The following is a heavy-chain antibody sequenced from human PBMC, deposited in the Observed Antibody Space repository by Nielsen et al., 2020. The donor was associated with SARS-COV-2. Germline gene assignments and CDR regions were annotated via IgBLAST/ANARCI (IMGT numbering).Heavy chain of an antibody. V-gene: IGHV3-9*01. CDR1: GFTFYDYA. CDR2: ISWNSDSL. J-gene: IGHJ4*02. Sequence: GGSLRLSCAASGFTFYDYAMHWVRQRPGKGLEWVSSISWNSDSLGYADSVKGRFTISRDNAKKSVFLQMDSLRADDTAVYYCAKGVGLTNWGQGTLVSVSS. CDR3: AKGVGLTN. D-gene: IGHD3-3*01.